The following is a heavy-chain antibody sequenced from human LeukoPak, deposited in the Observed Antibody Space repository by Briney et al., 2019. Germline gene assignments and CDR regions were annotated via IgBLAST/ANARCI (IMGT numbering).Heavy chain of an antibody. V-gene: IGHV4-59*01. CDR2: FSYSGNT. CDR1: SASISSYY. D-gene: IGHD5-12*01. J-gene: IGHJ4*02. CDR3: ARGPLDSGYTYFDY. Sequence: SETLSLTCTVSSASISSYYWSWIRQPPGKGLEWIGYFSYSGNTNYNPSLKSRVTASVDTSKNQFSLKLTSVTAADTAVYHCARGPLDSGYTYFDYWGQGTLVTVSS.